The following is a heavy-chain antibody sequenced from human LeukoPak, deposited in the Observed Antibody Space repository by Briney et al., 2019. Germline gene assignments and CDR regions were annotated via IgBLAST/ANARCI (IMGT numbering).Heavy chain of an antibody. V-gene: IGHV5-51*01. J-gene: IGHJ4*02. CDR3: AVTYYYDSSGYYGYFDY. D-gene: IGHD3-22*01. CDR1: GYSFTSYW. Sequence: GKSLKISCKGSGYSFTSYWIGWVRQMPGKGLEWMGIIYPGDSDTRYSPSFQGQVTISADKSISTAYLQWSSLKASDTAMYYCAVTYYYDSSGYYGYFDYWGQGTLVTVSS. CDR2: IYPGDSDT.